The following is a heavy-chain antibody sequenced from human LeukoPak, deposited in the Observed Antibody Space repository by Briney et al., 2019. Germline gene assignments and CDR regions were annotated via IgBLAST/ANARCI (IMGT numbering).Heavy chain of an antibody. J-gene: IGHJ4*02. CDR3: ARRSAAVDFDY. V-gene: IGHV4-61*02. CDR2: IYTSGST. Sequence: PSETLSLTCTVSGGSISSSSYYWSWIRQPAGKGLEWIGRIYTSGSTNYNPSLKSRVTISVDTSKNQFSLKLSSVTAADTAVYYCARRSAAVDFDYWGQGTLVTVSS. CDR1: GGSISSSSYY. D-gene: IGHD6-25*01.